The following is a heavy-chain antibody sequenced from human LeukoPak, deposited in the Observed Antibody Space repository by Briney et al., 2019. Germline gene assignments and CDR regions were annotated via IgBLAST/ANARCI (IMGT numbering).Heavy chain of an antibody. V-gene: IGHV3-30-3*01. CDR3: ARDMGTAMVTADY. Sequence: GGSLRLSCAASGFTFSSYAVHWVRQAPGKGLEWVAVISYDGSNKYYADSVKGRFTISRDNSKNTLYLQMNSLRAEDTAVYYCARDMGTAMVTADYWGQGTLVTVSS. D-gene: IGHD5-18*01. J-gene: IGHJ4*02. CDR1: GFTFSSYA. CDR2: ISYDGSNK.